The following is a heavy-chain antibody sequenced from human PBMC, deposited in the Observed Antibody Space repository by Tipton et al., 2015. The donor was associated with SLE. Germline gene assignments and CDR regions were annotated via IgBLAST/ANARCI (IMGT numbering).Heavy chain of an antibody. Sequence: SLRLSCAASGFTFSSYWMSWVRQAPGKGLEWVANIKQDGSEKYYVDSVKGRFTISRDNAKNSLYLQMNSLRAEDTAVYYCARGGGPYSGSPDAFDIWGQGTMVTVSS. D-gene: IGHD1-26*01. CDR1: GFTFSSYW. V-gene: IGHV3-7*01. CDR3: ARGGGPYSGSPDAFDI. J-gene: IGHJ3*02. CDR2: IKQDGSEK.